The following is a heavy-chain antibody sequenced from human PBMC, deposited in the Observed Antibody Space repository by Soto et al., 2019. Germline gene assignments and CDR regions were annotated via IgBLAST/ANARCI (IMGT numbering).Heavy chain of an antibody. CDR1: GFTFSSYW. CDR3: ARVTSQGAFDP. D-gene: IGHD1-26*01. CDR2: INSDGSST. Sequence: GGSLRLSCAASGFTFSSYWMHWVRQAPGKGLVWVSRINSDGSSTSYADSVKGRFTISRDNAKNTLYLQMNSLRAEDTAVYYCARVTSQGAFDPWGQGTLVTVSS. V-gene: IGHV3-74*01. J-gene: IGHJ5*02.